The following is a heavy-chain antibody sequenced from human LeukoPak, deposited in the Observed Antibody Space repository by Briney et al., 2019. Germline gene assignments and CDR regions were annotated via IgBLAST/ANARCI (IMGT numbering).Heavy chain of an antibody. CDR3: AKGPGSKAAGTGGFDY. D-gene: IGHD6-13*01. J-gene: IGHJ4*02. V-gene: IGHV3-23*01. CDR1: GFTFSSYA. Sequence: GGSLRLSCAASGFTFSSYAMSWVRQAPGKGLEWASAISGSGGSTYYADSVKGRFTISRDNSKNTLYLQMNSLRAEDTAVYYCAKGPGSKAAGTGGFDYWGQGTLVTVSS. CDR2: ISGSGGST.